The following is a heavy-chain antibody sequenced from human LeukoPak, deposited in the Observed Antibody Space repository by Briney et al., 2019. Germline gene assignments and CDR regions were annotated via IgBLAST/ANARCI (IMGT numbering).Heavy chain of an antibody. V-gene: IGHV1-46*01. Sequence: GESLKISCKGSGYSFTSYYMHWVLQAPGQGLEWMGIIDPSGGSTSYAQKFQGRVTMTRDTSTSTVYMELSSLRSEDTAVYYCARTVAVAGFFDYWGQGTLVTVST. CDR3: ARTVAVAGFFDY. J-gene: IGHJ4*02. CDR2: IDPSGGST. D-gene: IGHD6-19*01. CDR1: GYSFTSYY.